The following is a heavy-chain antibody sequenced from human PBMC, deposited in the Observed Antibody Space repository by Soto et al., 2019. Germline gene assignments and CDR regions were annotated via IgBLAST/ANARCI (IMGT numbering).Heavy chain of an antibody. CDR2: ITWNGVAM. D-gene: IGHD2-2*01. Sequence: EVQLVESGGNLVQPGRSLRLSCAASGFVFRDFAMHWVRQTPGKGLEWVSGITWNGVAMGYADSVKGRFTISRDDARNSLYLQMNSLRPEDTALYYCAKSFVTTYHLYGFMDVWGKGTSVTVS. CDR3: AKSFVTTYHLYGFMDV. V-gene: IGHV3-9*01. CDR1: GFVFRDFA. J-gene: IGHJ6*03.